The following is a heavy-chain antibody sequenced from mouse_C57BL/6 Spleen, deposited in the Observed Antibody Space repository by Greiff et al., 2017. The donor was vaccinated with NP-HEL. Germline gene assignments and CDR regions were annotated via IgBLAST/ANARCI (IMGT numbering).Heavy chain of an antibody. V-gene: IGHV1-75*01. Sequence: QVQLQQSGPELVKPGASVKISCKASGYTFTDYYINWVKQRPGQGLEWIGWIFPGSGSTYYNEKFKGKATLTVDKSSSTAYMLLSSLTSEDSAVYFCARYYYGSSSYWYFDVWGTGTTVTVSS. J-gene: IGHJ1*03. CDR3: ARYYYGSSSYWYFDV. CDR2: IFPGSGST. CDR1: GYTFTDYY. D-gene: IGHD1-1*01.